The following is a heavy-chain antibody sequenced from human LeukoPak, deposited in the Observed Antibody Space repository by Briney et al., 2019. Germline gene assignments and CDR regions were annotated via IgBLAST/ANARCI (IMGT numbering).Heavy chain of an antibody. V-gene: IGHV1-18*01. CDR3: ARDKTIFAYYYYMDV. CDR2: ISAYNGNT. Sequence: ASVKVSCKASGYTFTSYDISWVRQAPGQGLEWMGWISAYNGNTNYTQKLQGRVTMTTDTSTSTAYMELRSLRSDDTAVYYCARDKTIFAYYYYMDVWGKGTTVTVSS. J-gene: IGHJ6*03. D-gene: IGHD3-3*01. CDR1: GYTFTSYD.